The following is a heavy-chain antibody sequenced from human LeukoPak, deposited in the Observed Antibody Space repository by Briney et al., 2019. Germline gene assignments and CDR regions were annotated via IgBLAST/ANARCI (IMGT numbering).Heavy chain of an antibody. CDR3: AREYLLGGSGWYE. D-gene: IGHD6-19*01. CDR2: IYTSGST. V-gene: IGHV4-4*07. J-gene: IGHJ4*02. Sequence: SETLSLTCTVSGGSISSYYWSWIWQPAGKGLEWIGRIYTSGSTNYNPSLKSRVTMSVDTSKNQFSLKLSSVTAADTPVYYCAREYLLGGSGWYEWGQGTLVTVSS. CDR1: GGSISSYY.